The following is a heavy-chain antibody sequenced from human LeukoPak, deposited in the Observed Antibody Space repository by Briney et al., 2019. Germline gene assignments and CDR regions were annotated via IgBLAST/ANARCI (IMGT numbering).Heavy chain of an antibody. D-gene: IGHD6-13*01. CDR2: ISAYNGDT. Sequence: GASVKVSCRASGYTFTSYGINWVRQAPGQGLAWMGWISAYNGDTSSAQTLQGRITMTTDTSTSAAYMELSSLRSEDTAVYYCAREGLQEGIAAAGTFDYWGQGTLVTVSS. CDR3: AREGLQEGIAAAGTFDY. J-gene: IGHJ4*02. V-gene: IGHV1-18*01. CDR1: GYTFTSYG.